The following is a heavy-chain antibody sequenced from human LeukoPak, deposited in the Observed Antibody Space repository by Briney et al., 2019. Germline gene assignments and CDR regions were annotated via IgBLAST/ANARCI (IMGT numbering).Heavy chain of an antibody. CDR2: IYHSGST. D-gene: IGHD6-19*01. Sequence: SETLSLTCTVSGYSISSGYYWGWVRQPPGKGLEWIGSIYHSGSTYYNPSLKSRVTISVDTSKNQFSLKLSSVTAADTAVYYCARFIAVAGGWFDPWGQGTLVTVSS. CDR1: GYSISSGYY. CDR3: ARFIAVAGGWFDP. J-gene: IGHJ5*02. V-gene: IGHV4-38-2*02.